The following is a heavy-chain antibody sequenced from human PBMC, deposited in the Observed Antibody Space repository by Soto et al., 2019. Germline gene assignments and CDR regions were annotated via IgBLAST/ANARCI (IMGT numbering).Heavy chain of an antibody. V-gene: IGHV3-23*01. CDR1: GFIFRNYA. CDR3: ARAFAPDYYYTMDV. J-gene: IGHJ6*02. Sequence: EVQLLESGGGSVQPGGSLRLSCEASGFIFRNYAMSWVRQAPGKGLEWVSSISGSGVGTYYADSVQGRFTISRDNAKNSLYLQVNSLRAEDTAVYYCARAFAPDYYYTMDVWGRGTTVTVSS. CDR2: ISGSGVGT.